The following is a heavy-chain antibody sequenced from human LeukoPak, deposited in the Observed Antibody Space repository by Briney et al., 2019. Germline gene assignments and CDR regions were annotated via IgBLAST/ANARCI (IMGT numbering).Heavy chain of an antibody. CDR2: IGSSSSPI. D-gene: IGHD4-11*01. V-gene: IGHV3-48*01. CDR1: GFTFSAYS. J-gene: IGHJ4*02. Sequence: GGSLRLSCAASGFTFSAYSMNWVRQAPEKGLEWVSYIGSSSSPIYYADSVKGRFTISRDNAKNSLYLQMDSLRAEDTAVYYCARDQAYRFDYWGQGTLVTVSS. CDR3: ARDQAYRFDY.